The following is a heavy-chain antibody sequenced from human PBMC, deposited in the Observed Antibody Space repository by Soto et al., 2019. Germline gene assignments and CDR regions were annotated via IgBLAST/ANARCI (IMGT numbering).Heavy chain of an antibody. CDR3: ARSRVSTPRLEDPFDI. J-gene: IGHJ3*02. CDR2: IYPGDSDA. Sequence: GESLKISCEGSGYSFTTYWLAWVRQMPGKGLEYMGIIYPGDSDARYSPSFQGQVSISADKSISTAYLQWISLKASDTAIYYCARSRVSTPRLEDPFDIWGQGTMVTVS. V-gene: IGHV5-51*01. D-gene: IGHD5-12*01. CDR1: GYSFTTYW.